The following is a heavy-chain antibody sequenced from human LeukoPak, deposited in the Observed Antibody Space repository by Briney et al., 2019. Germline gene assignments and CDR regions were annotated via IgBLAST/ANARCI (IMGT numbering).Heavy chain of an antibody. CDR1: GYSISSGYY. CDR2: SYHSGST. D-gene: IGHD3-3*01. J-gene: IGHJ5*02. V-gene: IGHV4-38-2*02. Sequence: PSETLSLTCTVPGYSISSGYYWGWIRQPPGKGLEWIGSSYHSGSTNYNPSLKSRVTISVDTSKNQFSLKLSSVTAADTAVYYCARCRVLRFLEWLATTRRNWFDPWGQGTLVTVSS. CDR3: ARCRVLRFLEWLATTRRNWFDP.